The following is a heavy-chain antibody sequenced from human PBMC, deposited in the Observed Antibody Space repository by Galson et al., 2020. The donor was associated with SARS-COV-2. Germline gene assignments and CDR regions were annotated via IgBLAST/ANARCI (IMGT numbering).Heavy chain of an antibody. D-gene: IGHD1-26*01. Sequence: GESLKISCAASGLTVSSNYMSWVRQAPGKGLEWLSLIYSGGSTYYADSVKGRFTISRDISKNTLFLQMNSLRADDTAVYYCARSYFHYYMDVWGKGTTVTISS. CDR1: GLTVSSNY. CDR2: IYSGGST. CDR3: ARSYFHYYMDV. V-gene: IGHV3-53*01. J-gene: IGHJ6*03.